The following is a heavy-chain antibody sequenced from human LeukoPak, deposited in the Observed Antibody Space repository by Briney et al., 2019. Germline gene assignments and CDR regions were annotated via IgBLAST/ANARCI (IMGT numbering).Heavy chain of an antibody. CDR3: AKDQAKGITMIVDENDAFDI. CDR1: GFTFSSYA. Sequence: GGSLRLSCAASGFTFSSYAMSWVRQAPGKGLEWVSALSGRGDSTYYADSVKGRFTISRDNSKNTLYLQMNSLRAEDTAVYYCAKDQAKGITMIVDENDAFDIWGQGTMVTVSS. D-gene: IGHD3-22*01. V-gene: IGHV3-23*01. CDR2: LSGRGDST. J-gene: IGHJ3*02.